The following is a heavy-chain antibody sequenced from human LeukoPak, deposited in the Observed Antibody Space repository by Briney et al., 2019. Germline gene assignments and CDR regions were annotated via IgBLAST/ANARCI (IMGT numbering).Heavy chain of an antibody. Sequence: SVKVSFKASGGTFSSYAISWVRQAPGQGLEWMGGIIPIFGTANYAQKFQGRVTITADESTSTAYMELSSLRSEDTAVYYCARGDQMATIYLPANYWGQGTLVTVSS. CDR2: IIPIFGTA. J-gene: IGHJ4*02. CDR3: ARGDQMATIYLPANY. CDR1: GGTFSSYA. D-gene: IGHD5-24*01. V-gene: IGHV1-69*13.